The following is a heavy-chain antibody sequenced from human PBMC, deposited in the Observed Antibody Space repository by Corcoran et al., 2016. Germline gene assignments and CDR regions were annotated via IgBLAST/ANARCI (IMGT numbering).Heavy chain of an antibody. CDR2: INHSGST. D-gene: IGHD6-13*01. J-gene: IGHJ4*02. V-gene: IGHV4-34*01. Sequence: QVQLQQWGAGLLKPSETLSLTCAVYGGSFSGYYWSWIRQPPGKGLEWIGEINHSGSTNYNPSLKSRLTITVDTSKNQFSLKLSSVTAADKAVYYCARADSTGYSSSWYDYWGQGTLVTVSS. CDR3: ARADSTGYSSSWYDY. CDR1: GGSFSGYY.